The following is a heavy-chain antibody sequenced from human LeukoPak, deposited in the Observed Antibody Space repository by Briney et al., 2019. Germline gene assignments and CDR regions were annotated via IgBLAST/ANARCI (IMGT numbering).Heavy chain of an antibody. Sequence: GGSLRLSCAAPGFTVSSNYMSWVRQAPGKGLEWVSVIYSGGSTYYADSVKGRFTISRDNSKNTLYLQMNSLRAEDTAVYYCASEQQLTPPFYYYGMDVWGQGTTVTVSS. D-gene: IGHD6-13*01. CDR2: IYSGGST. V-gene: IGHV3-53*01. J-gene: IGHJ6*02. CDR3: ASEQQLTPPFYYYGMDV. CDR1: GFTVSSNY.